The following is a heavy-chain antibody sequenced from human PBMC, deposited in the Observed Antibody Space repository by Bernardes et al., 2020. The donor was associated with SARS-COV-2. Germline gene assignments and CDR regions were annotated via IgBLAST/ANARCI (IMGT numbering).Heavy chain of an antibody. Sequence: ASVKVSCKASGYTFTKYGISWVRQAAGHGLEWMGWISAYNGNTNYAQKLQDIVTMTTDTSTSTAYMELRSLRSDDTAVYYCARVGCGGDCYPNPRPYYYYGMDVWGQGTTVTVSS. CDR3: ARVGCGGDCYPNPRPYYYYGMDV. V-gene: IGHV1-18*01. J-gene: IGHJ6*02. CDR1: GYTFTKYG. D-gene: IGHD2-21*01. CDR2: ISAYNGNT.